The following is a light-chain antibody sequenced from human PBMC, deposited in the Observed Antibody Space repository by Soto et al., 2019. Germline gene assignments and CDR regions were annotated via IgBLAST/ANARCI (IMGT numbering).Light chain of an antibody. J-gene: IGKJ5*01. CDR3: QQYDSSPIT. V-gene: IGKV3-20*01. CDR2: GAS. CDR1: QSINSN. Sequence: IVMTQSPSTLSVSPGERATLSCRASQSINSNLAWYQQKPGQAPSLLIYGASRRATGIPDRFSGSGSGTDFTLTISRLEPEDFAVYYCQQYDSSPITFGQGTRLEIK.